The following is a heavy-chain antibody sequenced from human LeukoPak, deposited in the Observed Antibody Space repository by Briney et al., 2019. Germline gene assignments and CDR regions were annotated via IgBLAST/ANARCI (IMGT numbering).Heavy chain of an antibody. CDR3: ARDINWNDGGVSDY. Sequence: NTGGSLRLSCAASGFTFSDYYMSWIRQAPGKGLEWVSYISSSGSTIYYADSVKGRFTISRDNAKNSLYLQMNSLRAEDTAVHYCARDINWNDGGVSDYWGQGTLVTVSS. D-gene: IGHD1-1*01. CDR1: GFTFSDYY. V-gene: IGHV3-11*01. J-gene: IGHJ4*02. CDR2: ISSSGSTI.